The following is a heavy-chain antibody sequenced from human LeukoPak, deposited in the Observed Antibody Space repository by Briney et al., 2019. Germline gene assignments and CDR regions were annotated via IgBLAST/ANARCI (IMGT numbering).Heavy chain of an antibody. Sequence: GGSLRLSCAASGFTFSSYSMNWVRQAPGKGLEWVSAISGSGGSTYYADSVKGRFTISRGNSKNTLYLQMNSLRAEDTAVYYCAKDLSGTDDYWGQGTLVTVSS. V-gene: IGHV3-23*01. CDR3: AKDLSGTDDY. D-gene: IGHD1-1*01. J-gene: IGHJ4*02. CDR2: ISGSGGST. CDR1: GFTFSSYS.